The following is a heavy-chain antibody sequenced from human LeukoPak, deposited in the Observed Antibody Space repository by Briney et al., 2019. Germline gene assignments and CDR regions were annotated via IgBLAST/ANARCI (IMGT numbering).Heavy chain of an antibody. V-gene: IGHV1-2*02. CDR3: ARDYYESSGYYLAYGMDA. D-gene: IGHD3-22*01. CDR1: GYTFTGCY. CDR2: INPNSGGT. J-gene: IGHJ6*02. Sequence: GASVTVSCKASGYTFTGCYMHWVRQAPGQGLEWMGWINPNSGGTNYAQKFQGRVTMTRDTSISTAYMELSRLRSDDTAVYYCARDYYESSGYYLAYGMDAWGQGTTVTVSS.